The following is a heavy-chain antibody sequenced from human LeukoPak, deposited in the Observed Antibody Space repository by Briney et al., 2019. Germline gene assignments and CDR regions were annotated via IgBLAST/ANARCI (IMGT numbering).Heavy chain of an antibody. CDR3: ARVPAAPPYYMDV. V-gene: IGHV1-2*02. D-gene: IGHD2-2*01. CDR2: INPNSGGT. CDR1: GGTFSNYT. J-gene: IGHJ6*03. Sequence: ASVKVSCKTSGGTFSNYTISWVRQAPGQGLEWMGWINPNSGGTNYAQKFQGRVTMTRDTSISTAYMELSRLRSDDTAVYYCARVPAAPPYYMDVWGKGTTVTISS.